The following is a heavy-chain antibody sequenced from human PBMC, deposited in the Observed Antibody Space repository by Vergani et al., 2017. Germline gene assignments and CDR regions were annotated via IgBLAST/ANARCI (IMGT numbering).Heavy chain of an antibody. D-gene: IGHD6-19*01. CDR1: GFTFSSYG. CDR3: ARDLVAVAGTGSWFDP. CDR2: IWYDGSNK. V-gene: IGHV3-33*01. J-gene: IGHJ5*02. Sequence: QVQLVESGGGVVQPGRSLRLSCAASGFTFSSYGMHWVRQAPGKGLEWVAVIWYDGSNKYYADSVKGRFTISRDNSKNTLYLQMNSLRAEDTAVYYCARDLVAVAGTGSWFDPWGQGTLVTVSS.